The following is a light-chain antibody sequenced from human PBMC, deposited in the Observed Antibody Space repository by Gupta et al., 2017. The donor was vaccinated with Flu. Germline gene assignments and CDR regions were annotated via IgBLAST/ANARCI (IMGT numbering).Light chain of an antibody. CDR3: QVWDSVSDHVL. V-gene: IGLV3-21*02. CDR2: DNY. CDR1: NIYSKN. J-gene: IGLJ2*01. Sequence: SSVLSQPPSVSVAPGQTASITCGGKNIYSKNVHWYQQQPGQAPVVVVHDNYDRPSGIPERISGSTSGDTATLTITRVEAGDEADYYCQVWDSVSDHVLFGGGTKLTVL.